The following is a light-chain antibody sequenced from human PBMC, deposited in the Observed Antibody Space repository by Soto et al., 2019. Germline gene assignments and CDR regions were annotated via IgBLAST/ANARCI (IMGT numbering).Light chain of an antibody. CDR1: SSNIGINA. V-gene: IGLV1-44*01. CDR2: DNN. Sequence: SVLTHPPSASGTPGQRVTISCSGSSSNIGINAVNWYQQLPGTAPKLLMYDNNQRPSGVPDRVSGSKSGTSASLAISGLQSEDEADYYCASWDDSLNGLLFGTGTKVTVL. J-gene: IGLJ1*01. CDR3: ASWDDSLNGLL.